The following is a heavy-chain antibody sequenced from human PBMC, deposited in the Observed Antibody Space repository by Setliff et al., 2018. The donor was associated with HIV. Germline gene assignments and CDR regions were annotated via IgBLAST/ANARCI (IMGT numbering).Heavy chain of an antibody. CDR1: GYPISSGYY. J-gene: IGHJ4*02. V-gene: IGHV4-38-2*02. CDR2: LYYTGST. D-gene: IGHD4-17*01. CDR3: ARDWGLYGDQGSFDY. Sequence: PSETLSLTCTVSGYPISSGYYWGWIRQPPGKGLEWIGSLYYTGSTYYSTSLKSRVAISVDTSKNQFSLQLHSVTAADTAVYYCARDWGLYGDQGSFDYWGQGTLVTVSS.